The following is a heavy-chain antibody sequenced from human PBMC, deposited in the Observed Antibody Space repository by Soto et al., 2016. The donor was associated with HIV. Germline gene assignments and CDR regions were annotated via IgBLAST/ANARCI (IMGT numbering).Heavy chain of an antibody. CDR1: GGSFSTSA. J-gene: IGHJ4*02. CDR2: IIPILDLV. Sequence: QVQLVQSGAEIKKPGSSVRVSCQASGGSFSTSATSWLRQAPGQGLEWMGGIIPILDLVNYAQKFQGRLTITADKSTSTAYMELSSLRSEDTAAYYCARRGTVGXGLAYWGQGTLATVSS. D-gene: IGHD1-26*01. V-gene: IGHV1-69*10. CDR3: ARRGTVGXGLAY.